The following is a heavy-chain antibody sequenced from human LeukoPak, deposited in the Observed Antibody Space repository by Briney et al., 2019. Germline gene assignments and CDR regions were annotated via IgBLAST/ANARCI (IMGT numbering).Heavy chain of an antibody. D-gene: IGHD1-26*01. CDR2: IYYSGST. V-gene: IGHV4-59*01. J-gene: IGHJ3*02. Sequence: PSETLSLTCTVSGGSISSYYWSWIRQPPGKGLEWIGYIYYSGSTNYNPSLKSRVTISVDTSKNQFSLKLSSVTAADTAVYYCARSYSGSYQQNEAFDIWGQGTMVTVSS. CDR3: ARSYSGSYQQNEAFDI. CDR1: GGSISSYY.